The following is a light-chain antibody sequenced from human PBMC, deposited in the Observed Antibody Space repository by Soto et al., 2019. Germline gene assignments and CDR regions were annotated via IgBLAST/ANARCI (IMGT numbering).Light chain of an antibody. V-gene: IGKV1-5*01. CDR3: QQYNSYWT. CDR2: DAS. Sequence: DIQMTQSPSTLSASVGDRVTITFRASQSISSWLAWYQQEPGKAPKLLIYDASSLESGVPSRFSGSGSGTEFTLTISSLQPDDFATYYCQQYNSYWTFGQGTKVDIK. J-gene: IGKJ1*01. CDR1: QSISSW.